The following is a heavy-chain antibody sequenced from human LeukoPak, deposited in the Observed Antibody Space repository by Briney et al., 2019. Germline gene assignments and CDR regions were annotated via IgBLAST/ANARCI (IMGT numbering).Heavy chain of an antibody. V-gene: IGHV4-39*07. D-gene: IGHD6-13*01. CDR3: ARDMYRYSSSWSQLFDY. Sequence: SETLSLTCTVSGDSISSSNSYWGWIRQPPGKGLEWIGSIYYSGNTYYNASLKSRVTISVDTSKNQFSLKLSAVTAADTAVYYCARDMYRYSSSWSQLFDYWGQGTLVTVSS. J-gene: IGHJ4*02. CDR1: GDSISSSNSY. CDR2: IYYSGNT.